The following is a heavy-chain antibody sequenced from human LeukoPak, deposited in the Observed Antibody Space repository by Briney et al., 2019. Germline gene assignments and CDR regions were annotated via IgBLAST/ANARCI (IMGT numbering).Heavy chain of an antibody. CDR2: INHSGST. CDR3: ATSRGYSYGYGVY. CDR1: GGSFSCYY. D-gene: IGHD5-18*01. V-gene: IGHV4-34*01. Sequence: SATLSLTYAVYGGSFSCYYWSWLRPPPGKGLEWIGEINHSGSTNYNPSLKSRVTISVDTSKNQFSLKLSSVTAADTAVYYCATSRGYSYGYGVYWGQGTLVIVSS. J-gene: IGHJ4*02.